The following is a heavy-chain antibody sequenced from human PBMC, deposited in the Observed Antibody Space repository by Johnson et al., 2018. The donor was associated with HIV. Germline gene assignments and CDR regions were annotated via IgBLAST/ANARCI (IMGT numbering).Heavy chain of an antibody. V-gene: IGHV3-7*05. D-gene: IGHD3-16*02. Sequence: EVQVVESGGGLVQSGGSLGLSCAATGFTFGIYWMAWVRQAPGKGLEWVANINQDGSENYYVDSVTGRFPISRDNAKSALYLQVHSLRVEDTAVYYCARDVLGDGTYPPDAFDIWGQGTMVTVSS. CDR2: INQDGSEN. CDR3: ARDVLGDGTYPPDAFDI. CDR1: GFTFGIYW. J-gene: IGHJ3*02.